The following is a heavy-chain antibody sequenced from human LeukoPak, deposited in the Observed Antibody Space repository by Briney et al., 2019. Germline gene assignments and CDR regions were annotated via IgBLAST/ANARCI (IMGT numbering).Heavy chain of an antibody. J-gene: IGHJ4*02. Sequence: KFQGRVTITRDTSASTAYMELSSLRSEDTAVYYCARVPYVYWGQGTLVTVSS. D-gene: IGHD3-10*02. CDR3: ARVPYVY. V-gene: IGHV1-3*01.